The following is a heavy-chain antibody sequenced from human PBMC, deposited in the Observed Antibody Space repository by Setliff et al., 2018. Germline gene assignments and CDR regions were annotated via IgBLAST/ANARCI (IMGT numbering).Heavy chain of an antibody. D-gene: IGHD3-3*01. CDR3: ARGPSFWSGDYMDV. CDR1: GYTFTNYA. J-gene: IGHJ6*03. V-gene: IGHV1-3*01. Sequence: ASVKVSCKASGYTFTNYAVHWVRQAPGQRLEWMGWINAGNGNTKYSQKFQCRVTITRDTSASTAYMELRSLRSDDTAVYYCARGPSFWSGDYMDVWGKGTTVTVSS. CDR2: INAGNGNT.